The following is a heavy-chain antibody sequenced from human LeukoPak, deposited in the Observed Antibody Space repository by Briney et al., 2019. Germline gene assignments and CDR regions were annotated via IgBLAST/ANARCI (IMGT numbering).Heavy chain of an antibody. V-gene: IGHV3-30*02. CDR3: ARRAGGYSHPYDY. CDR1: GFTFNTYG. Sequence: GGSLRLSCAASGFTFNTYGIHWVRQAPGKGLEWVAFIRYDGSTKYYGDSVKGRFTISRDNSNNTLYLEMNSLRAEDTALYYCARRAGGYSHPYDYWGQGILVTVSS. J-gene: IGHJ4*02. CDR2: IRYDGSTK. D-gene: IGHD4-23*01.